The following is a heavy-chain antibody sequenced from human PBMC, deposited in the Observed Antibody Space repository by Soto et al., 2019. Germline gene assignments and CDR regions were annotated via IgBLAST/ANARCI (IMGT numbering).Heavy chain of an antibody. J-gene: IGHJ6*02. D-gene: IGHD6-6*01. CDR2: ISSDATNK. Sequence: QVQLVESGGSVVQPGRSLRLSCAASGFTFRDYAMHWVRQAPGKGLEWVTLISSDATNKYLADSVKGRFTISRDNSKNTLYLQMNSLRVEDTGLYYCARQGMAARKYYSTYLDVWGQGTTV. CDR3: ARQGMAARKYYSTYLDV. CDR1: GFTFRDYA. V-gene: IGHV3-30-3*01.